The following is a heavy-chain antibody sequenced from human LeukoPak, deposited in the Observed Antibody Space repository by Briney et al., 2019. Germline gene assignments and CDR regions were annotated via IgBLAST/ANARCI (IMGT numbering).Heavy chain of an antibody. V-gene: IGHV4-30-2*01. CDR2: IYHSGST. CDR1: GGSISGGGYS. D-gene: IGHD6-13*01. Sequence: SQTLSLTCAVSGGSISGGGYSWSWIRQPPGKGLEWIGYIYHSGSTYYNPSLKSRVTISVDRSKNQFSLKLSSVTAADTAVYYCARRLAAVYGMDVWGQGTTVTVSS. CDR3: ARRLAAVYGMDV. J-gene: IGHJ6*02.